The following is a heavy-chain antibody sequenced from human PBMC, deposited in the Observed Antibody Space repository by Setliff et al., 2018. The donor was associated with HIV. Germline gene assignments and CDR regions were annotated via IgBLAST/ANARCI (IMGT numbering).Heavy chain of an antibody. CDR1: GFSFSTYS. CDR2: ISSSSTYK. Sequence: GSLRLSCEASGFSFSTYSVNWIRQAPGKGLEWVSSISSSSTYKYIADSLKGRFTISRDDAKMSVYLQMNSLKTEDTAVYYCTTEDPWLRFGHWGQGTLVTVSS. D-gene: IGHD5-12*01. V-gene: IGHV3-21*03. J-gene: IGHJ5*02. CDR3: TTEDPWLRFGH.